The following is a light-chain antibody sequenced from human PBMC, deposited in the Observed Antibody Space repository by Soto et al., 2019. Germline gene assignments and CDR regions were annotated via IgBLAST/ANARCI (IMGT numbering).Light chain of an antibody. CDR3: QQYNNWPVLLT. V-gene: IGKV3-15*01. Sequence: EIVMTQSPATLSVSPGARATLSCRASQSVSSNLAWYQQKPGQAPRLLIYAASTRATGVPARFSGGGSGTEFTLTISSLQSEDFAVYYCQQYNNWPVLLTFGGGTKVEIK. CDR2: AAS. J-gene: IGKJ4*01. CDR1: QSVSSN.